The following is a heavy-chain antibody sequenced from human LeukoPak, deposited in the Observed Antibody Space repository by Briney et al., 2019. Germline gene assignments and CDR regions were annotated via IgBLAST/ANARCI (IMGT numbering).Heavy chain of an antibody. J-gene: IGHJ4*02. CDR1: GFTFSSSA. CDR3: AKGTSAPDY. V-gene: IGHV3-23*01. Sequence: PGGSLRLSCAASGFTFSSSAMSWVRQAPGKGLEWVSSISSGGGTTYYADSVKGRFTISRDNSKNTLYLQMNSLRAEDTAIYYCAKGTSAPDYWGQGTLVTVSS. CDR2: ISSGGGTT.